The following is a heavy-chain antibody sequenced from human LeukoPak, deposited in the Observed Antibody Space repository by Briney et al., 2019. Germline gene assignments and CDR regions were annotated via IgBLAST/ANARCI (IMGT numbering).Heavy chain of an antibody. Sequence: GGSLRLSCAASGFTFSSYAMSWVRQAPGKGLEWVSAMSAGGGGSTYYADSVKGRFTISRDNSKNTLYLQMNSLRAEDTAVYFCARRVLSSGGSTPFDYWGQGTLVTVSS. V-gene: IGHV3-23*01. D-gene: IGHD2-15*01. CDR3: ARRVLSSGGSTPFDY. J-gene: IGHJ4*02. CDR2: MSAGGGGST. CDR1: GFTFSSYA.